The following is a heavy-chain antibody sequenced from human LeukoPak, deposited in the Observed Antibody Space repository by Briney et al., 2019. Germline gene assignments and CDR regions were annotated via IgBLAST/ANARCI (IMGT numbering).Heavy chain of an antibody. CDR1: GGSFSGYY. CDR2: INHSGST. D-gene: IGHD6-13*01. CDR3: ARGEGSSSWYKGPFDY. Sequence: SETLSLTCAVYGGSFSGYYWSWIRQPPGKGLEWIGEINHSGSTNYNPSLKSRVTISVDTSKNQFSLKLSSVTAADTAVYYCARGEGSSSWYKGPFDYWGQGTLVTVSS. J-gene: IGHJ4*02. V-gene: IGHV4-34*01.